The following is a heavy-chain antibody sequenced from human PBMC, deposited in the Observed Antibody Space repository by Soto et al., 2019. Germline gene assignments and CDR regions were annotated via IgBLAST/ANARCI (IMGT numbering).Heavy chain of an antibody. V-gene: IGHV3-23*01. CDR3: ARDLRDYYYMDV. Sequence: GGSLRLSCAASGFTFSSYAMSWVRQAPGKGLEWVSAISGSGGSTYYADSVKGRFTISRDNAKNSLYLQMNSLRAEDTAVYYCARDLRDYYYMDVWGKGTTVTVSS. J-gene: IGHJ6*03. CDR1: GFTFSSYA. CDR2: ISGSGGST.